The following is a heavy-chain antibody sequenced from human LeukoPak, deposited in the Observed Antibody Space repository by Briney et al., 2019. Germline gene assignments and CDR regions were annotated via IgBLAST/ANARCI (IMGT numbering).Heavy chain of an antibody. CDR3: ARDSDYYDSSGLDS. J-gene: IGHJ4*02. CDR1: GFTFGGFL. D-gene: IGHD3-22*01. CDR2: ISTDGRIT. Sequence: GGSLRVSCAASGFTFGGFLMHWVRQVPGKGLVWISRISTDGRITSCADSVKGRFTISRDNAKSTLYLQMNRLRAEDTAVYFCARDSDYYDSSGLDSWGQGTLVTVSS. V-gene: IGHV3-74*03.